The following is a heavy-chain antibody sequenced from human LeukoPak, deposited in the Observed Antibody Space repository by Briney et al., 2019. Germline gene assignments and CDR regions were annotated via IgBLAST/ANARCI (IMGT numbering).Heavy chain of an antibody. D-gene: IGHD6-19*01. Sequence: GGSLRLSCAASGFTFSSYAMYWVRQAPGKGLEWVSGIFGSGGSTHYADSVKGRFTISRDNSKNTVYLQMNSLRAEDTAVYYCAKTTTGYSSGRFPGWPVDYWGQGTLVNVSS. V-gene: IGHV3-23*01. CDR1: GFTFSSYA. J-gene: IGHJ4*02. CDR2: IFGSGGST. CDR3: AKTTTGYSSGRFPGWPVDY.